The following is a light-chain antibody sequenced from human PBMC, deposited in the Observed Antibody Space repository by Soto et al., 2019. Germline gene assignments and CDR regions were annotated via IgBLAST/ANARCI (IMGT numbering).Light chain of an antibody. CDR3: QQHKNWPLT. Sequence: EIVMTQSPATLSVSPGEGATLSCRASQSVGSYLAWYQQKPGQAPRLLIYGASTRAAGMPARFSGGGSGTEFTLTLTSLQSEDSAVYYCQQHKNWPLTFGGGTTVEIK. CDR1: QSVGSY. J-gene: IGKJ4*01. V-gene: IGKV3-15*01. CDR2: GAS.